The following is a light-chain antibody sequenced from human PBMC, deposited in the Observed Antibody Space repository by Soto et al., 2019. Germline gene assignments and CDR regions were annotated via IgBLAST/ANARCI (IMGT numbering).Light chain of an antibody. Sequence: EIVWTQSPVTLSVSAGERATLSCRASQSVSNNYLAWYQQKPGQAPRLLIYGASNRATGIPDRFSGSGSGTDFTLTISRLEPEDFAVYYCQQYGSSGTFGQGTRWIS. CDR3: QQYGSSGT. V-gene: IGKV3-20*01. CDR2: GAS. J-gene: IGKJ1*01. CDR1: QSVSNNY.